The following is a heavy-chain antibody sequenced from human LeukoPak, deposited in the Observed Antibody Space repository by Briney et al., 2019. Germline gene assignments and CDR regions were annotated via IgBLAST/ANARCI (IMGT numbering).Heavy chain of an antibody. CDR2: RFHSGGT. Sequence: SETLSLTCTVSGGSISTNYWSWIRQPPGKGLEWIGYRFHSGGTNYNPSLKSRVTISVDTSKNQFSLKLSSVTAADTAVYYCARTYYYGSGSSRRYYYYMDVWGKGTTVTVSS. V-gene: IGHV4-59*12. D-gene: IGHD3-10*01. CDR3: ARTYYYGSGSSRRYYYYMDV. CDR1: GGSISTNY. J-gene: IGHJ6*03.